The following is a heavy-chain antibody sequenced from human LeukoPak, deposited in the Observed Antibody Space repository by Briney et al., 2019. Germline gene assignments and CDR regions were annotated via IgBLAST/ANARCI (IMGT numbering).Heavy chain of an antibody. CDR2: IWYDGSNK. Sequence: GGSLRLSCAASGFTFSNAWMSWVRQAPGKGLEWVAVIWYDGSNKYYADSVKGRFTISRDNSKNTLYLQMNSLRAEDTAVYYCATNIAAAGTDPSEVDYWGQGTLVTVSS. D-gene: IGHD6-13*01. V-gene: IGHV3-33*08. J-gene: IGHJ4*02. CDR1: GFTFSNAW. CDR3: ATNIAAAGTDPSEVDY.